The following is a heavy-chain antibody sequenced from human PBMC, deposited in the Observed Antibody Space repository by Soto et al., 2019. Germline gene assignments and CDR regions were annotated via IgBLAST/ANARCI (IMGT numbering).Heavy chain of an antibody. CDR3: ARGRASGSYYLLDY. V-gene: IGHV1-8*01. CDR2: INPNSGNI. Sequence: VKVSCKASGNTFTSYDINWVRQATGHGLEWMGWINPNSGNIGYAQKFQGRVTMTRDTAIRTAYMEVSRLRSDDTAVYYCARGRASGSYYLLDYWGQGTLVPVSS. D-gene: IGHD3-10*01. J-gene: IGHJ4*02. CDR1: GNTFTSYD.